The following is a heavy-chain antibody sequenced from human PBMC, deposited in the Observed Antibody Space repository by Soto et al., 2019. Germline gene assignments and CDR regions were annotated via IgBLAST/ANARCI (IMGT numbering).Heavy chain of an antibody. V-gene: IGHV3-23*01. CDR3: ATLLPYCSGGSCMDDY. J-gene: IGHJ4*02. CDR1: GFTFSSYA. Sequence: GGSLRLSCAASGFTFSSYAMSWVRQAPGKGLEWVSAISGSGGSTYYADSVKGRFTISRDNSKNTLYLQMNSLRAEDTAVYYCATLLPYCSGGSCMDDYWGQGTLVTVSS. D-gene: IGHD2-15*01. CDR2: ISGSGGST.